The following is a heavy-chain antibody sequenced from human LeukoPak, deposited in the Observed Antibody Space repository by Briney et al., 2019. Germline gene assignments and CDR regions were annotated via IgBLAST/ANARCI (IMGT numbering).Heavy chain of an antibody. D-gene: IGHD1-26*01. V-gene: IGHV3-48*03. CDR2: ISSSGSTI. J-gene: IGHJ3*01. CDR3: ATSGSLAFDL. Sequence: GGSLRLSCAASGFTFSSYEMNWVRQAPGKGLEWASYISSSGSTIYYADSVKGRFTISRDNAKNSLYLQMNSLRADDTSLYSCATSGSLAFDLWGQGTMVTVSS. CDR1: GFTFSSYE.